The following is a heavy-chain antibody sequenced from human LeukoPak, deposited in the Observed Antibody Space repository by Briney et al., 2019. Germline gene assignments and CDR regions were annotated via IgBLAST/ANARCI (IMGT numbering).Heavy chain of an antibody. CDR2: IYPGDSDT. J-gene: IGHJ4*02. CDR1: GYSFTSYW. Sequence: GESLKISCKGSGYSFTSYWIGWVRQMPGKGLEWMGIIYPGDSDTRYSPSFQGQVTISADKSISTAYLQWSGLKASDTAMYYCARPRLDYGGNPYYFDYWGQGTLVTVSS. CDR3: ARPRLDYGGNPYYFDY. D-gene: IGHD4-17*01. V-gene: IGHV5-51*01.